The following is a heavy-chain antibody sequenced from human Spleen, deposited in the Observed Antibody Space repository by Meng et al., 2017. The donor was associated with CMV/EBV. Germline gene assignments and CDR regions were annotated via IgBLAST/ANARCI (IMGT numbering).Heavy chain of an antibody. J-gene: IGHJ5*02. CDR2: ISGSVDST. D-gene: IGHD3-22*01. Sequence: SYAMNWVRQAPGKGLEWVSTISGSVDSTYYADSVTGRFTISRDNAKNTLYLLMHSLRVEDTAVYFCAKSHTPYYYDSSGYHAWFNPWGQGTLVTVSS. V-gene: IGHV3-23*01. CDR3: AKSHTPYYYDSSGYHAWFNP. CDR1: SYA.